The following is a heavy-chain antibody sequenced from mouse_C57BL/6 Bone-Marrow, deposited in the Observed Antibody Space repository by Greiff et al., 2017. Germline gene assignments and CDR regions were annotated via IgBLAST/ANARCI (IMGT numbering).Heavy chain of an antibody. V-gene: IGHV1-76*01. D-gene: IGHD2-3*01. Sequence: VKLQQSGAELVRPGASVKLSCKASGYTFTDYYINWVKQRPGQGLEWIARIYPGSGNTYYNEKFKGKATLTAEKSSSTAYMQLSSLTSEDSAVXFGARYGYYLYYAMDYWGKGTSGTVSS. CDR3: ARYGYYLYYAMDY. CDR1: GYTFTDYY. J-gene: IGHJ4*01. CDR2: IYPGSGNT.